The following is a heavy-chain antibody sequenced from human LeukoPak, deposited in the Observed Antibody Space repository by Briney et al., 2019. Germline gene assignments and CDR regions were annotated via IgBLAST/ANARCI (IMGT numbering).Heavy chain of an antibody. Sequence: SQTLSLTCAISGDSVSRNSAAWNWIRQSPSRGLEWLGRTYYRSKWYNDYAVSVESRITINPDTSKNQFPLQLNSVTPEDTAVYYCARADGGRDGYNFWFDPWGQGTLVTVSS. CDR2: TYYRSKWYN. D-gene: IGHD5-24*01. CDR1: GDSVSRNSAA. V-gene: IGHV6-1*01. J-gene: IGHJ5*02. CDR3: ARADGGRDGYNFWFDP.